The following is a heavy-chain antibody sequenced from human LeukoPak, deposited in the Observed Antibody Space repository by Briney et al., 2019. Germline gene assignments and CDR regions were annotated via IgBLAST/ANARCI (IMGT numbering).Heavy chain of an antibody. CDR2: IYHSGRT. J-gene: IGHJ6*02. V-gene: IGHV4-30-2*01. CDR1: GGSISSGGYS. CDR3: ARDGPTVVTDYYYYGMDV. Sequence: SQTLSLTCAVSGGSISSGGYSWSWIRQPPGKGLEWIGYIYHSGRTYYNPSLKSRVTISVDRSKNQFSLKLSSVTAADTAVYYCARDGPTVVTDYYYYGMDVWGQGTTVTVSS. D-gene: IGHD4-23*01.